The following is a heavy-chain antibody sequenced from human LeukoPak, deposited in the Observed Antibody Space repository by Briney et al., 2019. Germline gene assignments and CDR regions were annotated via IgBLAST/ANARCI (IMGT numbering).Heavy chain of an antibody. CDR1: GASFSGYS. CDR2: FSHTGSP. J-gene: IGHJ4*02. D-gene: IGHD3-10*01. V-gene: IGHV4-34*01. Sequence: SETLSLTCAISGASFSGYSWTWSRQPTGKGLKWIGEFSHTGSPIYNPSLKSRVNISIDTSKNQFSLRLTSVTAADTAVYFCARPRLLFGSGPILVWGQGTLVTVSS. CDR3: ARPRLLFGSGPILV.